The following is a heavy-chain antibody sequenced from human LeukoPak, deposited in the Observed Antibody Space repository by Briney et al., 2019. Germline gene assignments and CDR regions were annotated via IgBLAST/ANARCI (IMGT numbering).Heavy chain of an antibody. CDR2: IDQDGSNK. V-gene: IGHV3-7*03. CDR3: VKDSPPRYSGSPPAY. D-gene: IGHD1-26*01. J-gene: IGHJ4*02. Sequence: GGSLRLSCATSGFTFSRYWMSWVRQAPGKGLEWVANIDQDGSNKNYVDSVKGRFTISRDNAKNSLYLQMNSLRADDTAVYYCVKDSPPRYSGSPPAYWGQGTLVTVSS. CDR1: GFTFSRYW.